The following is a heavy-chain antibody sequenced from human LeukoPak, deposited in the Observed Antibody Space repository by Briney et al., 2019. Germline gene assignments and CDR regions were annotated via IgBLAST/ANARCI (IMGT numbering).Heavy chain of an antibody. CDR2: ISAYDGNT. CDR3: ARGVAVAGSWSLSDY. V-gene: IGHV1-18*01. D-gene: IGHD6-19*01. Sequence: ASVKVSCKASGYTFTSYGISWVRQAPGQGLEWMGWISAYDGNTNYAQKLQGRVTMTTDTSTSTAYMELRSLRSDDTAVYYCARGVAVAGSWSLSDYWGQGTLVTVSS. CDR1: GYTFTSYG. J-gene: IGHJ4*02.